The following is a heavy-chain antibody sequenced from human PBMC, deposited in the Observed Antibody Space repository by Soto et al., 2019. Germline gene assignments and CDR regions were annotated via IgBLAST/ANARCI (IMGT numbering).Heavy chain of an antibody. CDR2: IYSGGST. V-gene: IGHV3-53*02. J-gene: IGHJ3*02. D-gene: IGHD2-15*01. CDR3: ARYCSGGSCFLQTADACDI. CDR1: GITVSSNY. Sequence: EVQLVETGGGLIQPGGSLRLSCAASGITVSSNYMSWVRQAPGKGLEWVSVIYSGGSTYYADSVKGRFTISRDNSKNTLYLQMNSLRAEDTAVYYCARYCSGGSCFLQTADACDIWGQGTMVTVSS.